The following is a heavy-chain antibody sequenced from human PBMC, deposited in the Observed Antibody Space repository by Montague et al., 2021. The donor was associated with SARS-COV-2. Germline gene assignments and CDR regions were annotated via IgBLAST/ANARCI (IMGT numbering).Heavy chain of an antibody. Sequence: SAISGDSVSSNSATWNWIRQSPSRGLEWLGRTYYRSKWPTNYAVSVQSRITVNPDTSKNHFSLQLNSVTPEDTAVYYCARGQNFGSGNSCNFDHWGQGTLVTVSS. CDR3: ARGQNFGSGNSCNFDH. J-gene: IGHJ4*02. V-gene: IGHV6-1*01. CDR1: GDSVSSNSAT. D-gene: IGHD3-10*01. CDR2: TYYRSKWPT.